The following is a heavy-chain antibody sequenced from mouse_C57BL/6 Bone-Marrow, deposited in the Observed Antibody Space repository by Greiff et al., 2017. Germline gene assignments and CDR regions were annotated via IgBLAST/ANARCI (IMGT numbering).Heavy chain of an antibody. D-gene: IGHD2-1*01. CDR2: ISNKANGYTT. Sequence: EVKLVESGGGLVQPGGSLCLSCAASGFTITDYYMSWVRQPPGKALEWMGFISNKANGYTTASSASVKGRFTISRDNSQSIHYLQMNALRAEDRATYYCARYHGNARDFDYWGQGTTLTVSS. CDR3: ARYHGNARDFDY. J-gene: IGHJ2*01. CDR1: GFTITDYY. V-gene: IGHV7-3*01.